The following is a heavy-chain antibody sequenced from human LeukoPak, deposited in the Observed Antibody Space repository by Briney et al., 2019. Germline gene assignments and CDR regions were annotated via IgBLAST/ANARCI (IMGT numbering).Heavy chain of an antibody. CDR1: GFIVSSYY. D-gene: IGHD6-19*01. CDR2: IYSGGST. CDR3: ATGSGWCFID. V-gene: IGHV3-66*01. Sequence: PGGSLRLSCAASGFIVSSYYMSWVRQAPGKGLEWVSVIYSGGSTYYADSVKGRFTISRDNAKNSLYLQMNSLRVEDTAVYYCATGSGWCFIDWGQGTLVTVSS. J-gene: IGHJ4*02.